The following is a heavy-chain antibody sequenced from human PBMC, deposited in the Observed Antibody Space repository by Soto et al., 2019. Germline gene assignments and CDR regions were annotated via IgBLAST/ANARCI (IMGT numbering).Heavy chain of an antibody. CDR1: GGTFSSYA. Sequence: SVKVSCKASGGTFSSYAISWVRQAPGQGLEWMGGIIPIFGTANYAQKFQGRVTITADESTSTAYMELSSLRSEDTAVYYCARDRYCSGGSCYSAFDYWGQGTLVTISS. CDR3: ARDRYCSGGSCYSAFDY. V-gene: IGHV1-69*13. J-gene: IGHJ4*02. CDR2: IIPIFGTA. D-gene: IGHD2-15*01.